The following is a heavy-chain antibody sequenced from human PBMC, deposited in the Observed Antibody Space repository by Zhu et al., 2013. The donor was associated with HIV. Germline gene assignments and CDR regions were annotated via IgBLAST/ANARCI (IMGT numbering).Heavy chain of an antibody. Sequence: QVQLVQSGAEVKKPGSSVKVSCKASGGTFSSYAISWVRQAPGQGLEWMGGIIPIFGTANYAQKFQGRVTITADESTSTAYMELSSLRSEDTAVYYCARVVELLPPTTYGMDVVGPRDHGHRLL. CDR1: GGTFSSYA. CDR3: ARVVELLPPTTYGMDV. V-gene: IGHV1-69*12. D-gene: IGHD1-26*01. CDR2: IIPIFGTA. J-gene: IGHJ6*02.